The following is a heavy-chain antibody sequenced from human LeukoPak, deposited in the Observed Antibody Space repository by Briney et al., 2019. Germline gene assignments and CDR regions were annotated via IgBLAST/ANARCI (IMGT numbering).Heavy chain of an antibody. V-gene: IGHV3-74*03. J-gene: IGHJ4*02. CDR1: GFTFSSYW. CDR2: INSDGSSI. Sequence: GGSLRLSCVASGFTFSSYWMNWVRQAPGKGLVWVSRINSDGSSIKCADSVKGRFTISRDNAKNTLYLQMNSLRAEDTAVYYCAALDHGHDYWGQGTLVTVSS. CDR3: AALDHGHDY.